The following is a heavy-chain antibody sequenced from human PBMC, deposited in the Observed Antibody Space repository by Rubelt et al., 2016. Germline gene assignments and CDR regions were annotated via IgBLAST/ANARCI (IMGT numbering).Heavy chain of an antibody. V-gene: IGHV3-23*01. D-gene: IGHD3-22*01. CDR3: ARDYHSSGFDAFDI. Sequence: EVQLLESGGGLVQPGGSLRLSCAASGFTFSSYAMSWVRQAPGKGLEWVSAISGSGVCTYYADSVKGRFTISRDNAKNSLYLQMNSLRAEDTAVYYCARDYHSSGFDAFDIWGQGTMVTVSS. J-gene: IGHJ3*02. CDR1: GFTFSSYA. CDR2: ISGSGVCT.